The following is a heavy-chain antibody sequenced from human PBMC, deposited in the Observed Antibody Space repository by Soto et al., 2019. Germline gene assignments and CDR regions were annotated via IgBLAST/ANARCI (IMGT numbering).Heavy chain of an antibody. J-gene: IGHJ6*02. CDR3: ARDSRYTSGWYEGYYYGLDV. CDR2: ISTYYGNT. V-gene: IGHV1-18*04. Sequence: SGKVWCKPSGYTFTTYGINWVRQAPGQGLEWMGWISTYYGNTNYAQKFQGRVTMTTDTSTYTAYMELRSLRSDDTALYFCARDSRYTSGWYEGYYYGLDVWGQGTTVTVSS. CDR1: GYTFTTYG. D-gene: IGHD6-19*01.